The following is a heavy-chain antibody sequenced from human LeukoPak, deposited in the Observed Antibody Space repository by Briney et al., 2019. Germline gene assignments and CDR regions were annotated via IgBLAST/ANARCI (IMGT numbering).Heavy chain of an antibody. V-gene: IGHV3-21*01. Sequence: PGGSLRLSCAASGFTFSSYSMNWVRQAPGKGLEWVSSISSSSSYIYYADSVKGRFTISRDNAKNSLYLQMNSLRAEDTAVYYCARGGIRYCSSTSCPPYYYYYMDVWGKGTTVTVSS. CDR3: ARGGIRYCSSTSCPPYYYYYMDV. CDR2: ISSSSSYI. D-gene: IGHD2-2*01. J-gene: IGHJ6*03. CDR1: GFTFSSYS.